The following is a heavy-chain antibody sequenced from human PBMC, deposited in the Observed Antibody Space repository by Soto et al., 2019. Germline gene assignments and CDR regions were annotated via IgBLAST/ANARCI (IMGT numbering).Heavy chain of an antibody. CDR3: SRDRSRANYRLSWIVAFEM. CDR2: IIPILRTP. CDR1: GGTLSTFP. V-gene: IGHV1-69*01. Sequence: QVHLVQSGAEVKKPGSSVRVSCQASGGTLSTFPIIWVRQAPGQGLEWMGGIIPILRTPNYAQKFPGILTTNVDESTSTGYMELSSLTSEDTTMYICSRDRSRANYRLSWIVAFEMLGQGTMVTVSS. J-gene: IGHJ3*02. D-gene: IGHD1-7*01.